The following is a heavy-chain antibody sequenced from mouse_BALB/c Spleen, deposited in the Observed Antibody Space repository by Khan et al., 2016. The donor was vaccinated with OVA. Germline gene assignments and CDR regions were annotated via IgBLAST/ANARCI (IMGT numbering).Heavy chain of an antibody. J-gene: IGHJ2*01. CDR3: ARLLINCDY. Sequence: QVQLQQPGAELVNPGASVNLSCKASGYTLTSYWMHWVKQRPGQGLEWIGEINPSNGRTNYNEKFKSKATLTVDKSSSTAYMQLSSPTSEDSAVYYWARLLINCDYWGQGTTLTVSS. CDR2: INPSNGRT. CDR1: GYTLTSYW. V-gene: IGHV1S81*02. D-gene: IGHD2-1*01.